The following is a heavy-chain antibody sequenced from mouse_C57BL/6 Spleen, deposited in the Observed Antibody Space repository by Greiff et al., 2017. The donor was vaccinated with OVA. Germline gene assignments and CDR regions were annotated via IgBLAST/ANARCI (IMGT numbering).Heavy chain of an antibody. V-gene: IGHV5-17*01. CDR1: GFTFSDYG. CDR3: ARGYYDYDAWFAY. Sequence: EVQLVESGGGLVKPGGSLKLSCAASGFTFSDYGMHWVRQAPEKGLEWVAYISSGSSTIYYADTVKGRFTISRDNAKNTLFLQMTSLRSEDTAMYYCARGYYDYDAWFAYWGQGTLVTVSA. D-gene: IGHD2-4*01. J-gene: IGHJ3*01. CDR2: ISSGSSTI.